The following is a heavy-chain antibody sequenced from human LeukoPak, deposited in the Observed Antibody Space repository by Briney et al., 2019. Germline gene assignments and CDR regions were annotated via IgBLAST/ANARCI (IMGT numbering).Heavy chain of an antibody. CDR1: GGSISNRSYY. D-gene: IGHD3-9*01. V-gene: IGHV4-39*02. CDR3: ARDIPGYFDWSPRNAFDI. Sequence: PSETLSLTCTVSGGSISNRSYYWGWIRQPPGKGLEWIGKISDSGNTYYSPSLRSRVTISIDTSKNQFSLKLSSVTATDTAVYYCARDIPGYFDWSPRNAFDIWGQGTMVTVSS. J-gene: IGHJ3*02. CDR2: ISDSGNT.